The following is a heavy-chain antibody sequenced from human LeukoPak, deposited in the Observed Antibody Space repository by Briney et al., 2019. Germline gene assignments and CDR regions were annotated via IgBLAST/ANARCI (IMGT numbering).Heavy chain of an antibody. D-gene: IGHD3-16*01. CDR1: GGTFSSYA. J-gene: IGHJ3*02. CDR2: IIPIFGTA. Sequence: ASVKVSCKASGGTFSSYAISWVRQAPGQGLEWMGGIIPIFGTANYAQKFQGRVTITADESTSTAYMELSSLRSEDTAVYYCATHPGWRGEGAFDIWGQGTMVTVSS. CDR3: ATHPGWRGEGAFDI. V-gene: IGHV1-69*13.